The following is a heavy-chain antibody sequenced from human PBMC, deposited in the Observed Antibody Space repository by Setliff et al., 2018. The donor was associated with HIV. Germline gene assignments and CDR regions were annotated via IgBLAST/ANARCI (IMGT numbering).Heavy chain of an antibody. CDR1: GGSISGGYY. J-gene: IGHJ5*02. CDR3: ASRVYYYDSSGYLREEGFDP. V-gene: IGHV4-61*09. Sequence: SETLSLTCTVSGGSISGGYYWGWIRQPAGKGLEWIGHIYTSGSTNYNPSLKSRVTISVDTSKNQFSLKLSSVTAADAAVYYCASRVYYYDSSGYLREEGFDPWGQGTLVTVSS. D-gene: IGHD3-22*01. CDR2: IYTSGST.